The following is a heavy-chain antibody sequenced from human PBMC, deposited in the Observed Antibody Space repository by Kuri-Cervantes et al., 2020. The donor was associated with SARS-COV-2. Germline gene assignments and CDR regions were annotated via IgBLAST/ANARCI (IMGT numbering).Heavy chain of an antibody. D-gene: IGHD3-3*01. Sequence: GESLKISCEVSGFLFSASAIHWVRQASGKGLEWVGRVRGKANNYATAYAASVRGRFTISRDDSKNMAYLQMNSLKTEDTAVYYCAKSPFGVVIINWFDPWGQGTLVTVSS. CDR2: VRGKANNYAT. J-gene: IGHJ5*02. CDR3: AKSPFGVVIINWFDP. CDR1: GFLFSASA. V-gene: IGHV3-73*01.